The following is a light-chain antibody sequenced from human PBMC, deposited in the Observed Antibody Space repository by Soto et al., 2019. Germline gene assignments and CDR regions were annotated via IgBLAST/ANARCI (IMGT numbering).Light chain of an antibody. J-gene: IGKJ2*01. CDR3: QQYGSSTYT. CDR2: GAS. V-gene: IGKV3-20*01. Sequence: EIVLTQSPGTLSLSPGERATLSCRASRSVSSIYLAWYQQKPGQAPRLLIYGASSRATGIPDRFSGSGSGTDFTLTISRLEPEDFAVYYCQQYGSSTYTFGQGTKLEIK. CDR1: RSVSSIY.